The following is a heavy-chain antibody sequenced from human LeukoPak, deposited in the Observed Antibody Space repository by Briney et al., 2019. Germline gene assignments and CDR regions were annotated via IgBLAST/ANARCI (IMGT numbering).Heavy chain of an antibody. J-gene: IGHJ4*02. CDR1: GFTFSSYA. CDR2: ISGSGGST. CDR3: ATTGYYGTYYFDY. Sequence: PGGSLRLSCAASGFTFSSYAMSWVRQAPGKGLEWVSAISGSGGSTYYADSVKGRFTISRDNSKNTLYLQMNSLRAEDTAVYYCATTGYYGTYYFDYWGQGTLVTVSS. D-gene: IGHD3-9*01. V-gene: IGHV3-23*01.